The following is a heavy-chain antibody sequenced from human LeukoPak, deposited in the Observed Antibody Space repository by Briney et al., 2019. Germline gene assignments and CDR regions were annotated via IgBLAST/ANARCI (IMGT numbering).Heavy chain of an antibody. J-gene: IGHJ4*02. Sequence: ASVTVSCKASGYTFTSYYMHWVRQAPGQGLEWMGLINPSGGSTSYAQKFQGRVTMTRDTSTSTVYMELSSLRSEDTAVYYCARDRYYDSSGYQSFDYWGQGTLVTVSS. V-gene: IGHV1-46*01. D-gene: IGHD3-22*01. CDR1: GYTFTSYY. CDR3: ARDRYYDSSGYQSFDY. CDR2: INPSGGST.